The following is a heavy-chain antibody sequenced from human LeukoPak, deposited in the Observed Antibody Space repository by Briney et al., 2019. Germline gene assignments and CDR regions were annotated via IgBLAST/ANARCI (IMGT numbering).Heavy chain of an antibody. J-gene: IGHJ4*02. D-gene: IGHD3-22*01. Sequence: ASVKVSCKASGYTFTSYYMHWVRQAPGQGLEWMGIINPNSGGTNYAQKFQGRVTMTRDTSISTAYMELSRLRSDDTAVYYCARGSAYYYDSSGPIDYWGQGTLVTVSS. V-gene: IGHV1-2*02. CDR2: INPNSGGT. CDR3: ARGSAYYYDSSGPIDY. CDR1: GYTFTSYY.